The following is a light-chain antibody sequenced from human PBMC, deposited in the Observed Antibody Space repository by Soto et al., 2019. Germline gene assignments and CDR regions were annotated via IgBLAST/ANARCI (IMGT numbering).Light chain of an antibody. V-gene: IGLV2-23*01. Sequence: QSALTQPASVSGSPGQSITMSCAGASSDVGSYNLVSWYQQYPGKAPKLIIYEGNKRPSGFSNRFSGSGSGNTASLTFSGLQAEDAADYYCCSYTGSSTSFGGGTKLTVL. J-gene: IGLJ3*02. CDR1: SSDVGSYNL. CDR3: CSYTGSSTS. CDR2: EGN.